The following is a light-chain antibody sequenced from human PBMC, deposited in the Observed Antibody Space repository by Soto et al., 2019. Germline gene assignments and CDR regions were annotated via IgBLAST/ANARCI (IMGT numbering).Light chain of an antibody. Sequence: QSALTQPPSASGSPGQSVAISCTGTSSDVGGYNFVSWYQQHPGKAPKLIIYEVTTRPSGVPDRFSGSKSGNTASLTVSGLQADDEADYYCSSYAGSNNRYVFGTGTKVTVL. CDR3: SSYAGSNNRYV. CDR1: SSDVGGYNF. V-gene: IGLV2-8*01. CDR2: EVT. J-gene: IGLJ1*01.